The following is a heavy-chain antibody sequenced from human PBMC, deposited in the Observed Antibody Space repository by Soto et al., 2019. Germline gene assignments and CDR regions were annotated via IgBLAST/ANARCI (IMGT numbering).Heavy chain of an antibody. CDR2: IYHSGDT. CDR3: ARGDSQVSSVFDY. D-gene: IGHD3-16*01. V-gene: IGHV4-4*02. Sequence: SETLSLTCAVSGGSISSSNWWSWVRQPPGKGLEWIGEIYHSGDTSYNPFLRSRVTISTDTSKTQFSLRLRSVTSADTAVYYCARGDSQVSSVFDYWGQGMLVTVSS. J-gene: IGHJ4*02. CDR1: GGSISSSNW.